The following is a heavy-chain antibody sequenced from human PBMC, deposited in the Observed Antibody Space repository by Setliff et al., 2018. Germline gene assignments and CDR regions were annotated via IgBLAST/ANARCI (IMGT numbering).Heavy chain of an antibody. Sequence: PGGSLRLSCAASGLTFSTYWMSWVRQAPGKGLEWVANINQDGSQKYYVGSWRGRFTISRDNARSSLYLQMNSLRGEDTAMYYCARDDGILYDSSGYPDYWGQGTLVT. CDR2: INQDGSQK. D-gene: IGHD3-22*01. CDR3: ARDDGILYDSSGYPDY. J-gene: IGHJ4*02. CDR1: GLTFSTYW. V-gene: IGHV3-7*01.